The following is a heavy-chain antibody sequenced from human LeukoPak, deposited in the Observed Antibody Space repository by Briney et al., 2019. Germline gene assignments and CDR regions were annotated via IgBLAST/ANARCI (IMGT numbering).Heavy chain of an antibody. V-gene: IGHV3-7*01. J-gene: IGHJ4*02. Sequence: GSLRLSCAASGFTFSSYWMSWVRQAPGKGLEWVANIXXXGXXXXXXXSVXXRFTISRDNAKNSLSLHMNSLRAEDTAIYYCTXXWYWGQGTLVTVSS. D-gene: IGHD2-8*01. CDR2: IXXXGXXX. CDR1: GFTFSSYW. CDR3: TXXWY.